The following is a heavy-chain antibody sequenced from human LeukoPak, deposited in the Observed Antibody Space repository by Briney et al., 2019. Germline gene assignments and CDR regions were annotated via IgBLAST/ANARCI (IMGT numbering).Heavy chain of an antibody. V-gene: IGHV3-30*02. Sequence: GGSLRLSCAASGFTFSNYGMHGVRQAPGKGLEWVAFIRYDGSNKYYADSVKGRFTISRDNSKNTLYLQLNSLRAEDTAVYYYATRKGETAMVYLDYWGQGTLVTVSS. CDR3: ATRKGETAMVYLDY. CDR1: GFTFSNYG. CDR2: IRYDGSNK. J-gene: IGHJ4*02. D-gene: IGHD5-18*01.